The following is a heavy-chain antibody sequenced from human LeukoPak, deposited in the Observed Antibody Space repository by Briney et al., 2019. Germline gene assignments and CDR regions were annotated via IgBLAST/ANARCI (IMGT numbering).Heavy chain of an antibody. Sequence: ASVKVSCKASGYTFTRNFMHWVRQAPGHGLEWMGVFNPSGGSATYSQNFQGRVTMTRDTSISTAYMELSRLRSDDTAVYYCARDPRRGYSGYDRGWFDPWGQGTLVTVSS. J-gene: IGHJ5*02. CDR2: FNPSGGSA. CDR3: ARDPRRGYSGYDRGWFDP. V-gene: IGHV1-46*01. D-gene: IGHD5-12*01. CDR1: GYTFTRNF.